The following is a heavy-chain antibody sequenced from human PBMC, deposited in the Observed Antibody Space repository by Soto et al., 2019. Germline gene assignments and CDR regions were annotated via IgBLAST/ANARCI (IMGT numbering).Heavy chain of an antibody. V-gene: IGHV1-69*08. Sequence: QVQLVQSGAEVKRPGSSVKVSCKASGGYTFIWVRQAPGQGLEWVGRVVPVLDITHYAQKFQDRVTITADTSSNTAYTGQRGLRSEDTAMYYCAKDTVGRQLVFESWGQVTLITVSS. J-gene: IGHJ4*02. CDR1: GGYT. D-gene: IGHD1-1*01. CDR3: AKDTVGRQLVFES. CDR2: VVPVLDIT.